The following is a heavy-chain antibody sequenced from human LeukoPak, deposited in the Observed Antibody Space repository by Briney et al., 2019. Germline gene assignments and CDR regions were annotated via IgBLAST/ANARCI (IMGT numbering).Heavy chain of an antibody. J-gene: IGHJ4*02. D-gene: IGHD3-10*01. CDR3: ERDEYGSGSYYNEI. CDR1: GFTFSDYY. V-gene: IGHV3-11*04. Sequence: GGTLRLSCAASGFTFSDYYMSWIRRAPGKGLEWVSYISSSGSTIYYADSVKGRFTISRDNAKNSLYLQMNSLRAEDTAVYYCERDEYGSGSYYNEIWGQGTLVTVSS. CDR2: ISSSGSTI.